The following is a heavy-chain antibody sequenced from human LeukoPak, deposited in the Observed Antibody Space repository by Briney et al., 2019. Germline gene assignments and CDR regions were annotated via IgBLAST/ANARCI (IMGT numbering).Heavy chain of an antibody. CDR3: ASPYCSGDPCYSGY. J-gene: IGHJ4*02. CDR1: GFTVSSNY. V-gene: IGHV3-66*01. CDR2: IYGGGGT. Sequence: GGSLRLSCAASGFTVSSNYMSWVRQAPGKGLEWVSVIYGGGGTYYADSVKGRFTISRDNSKNTMYLQMNTLRAEDTAVYYCASPYCSGDPCYSGYWGQGTLVTVSS. D-gene: IGHD2-15*01.